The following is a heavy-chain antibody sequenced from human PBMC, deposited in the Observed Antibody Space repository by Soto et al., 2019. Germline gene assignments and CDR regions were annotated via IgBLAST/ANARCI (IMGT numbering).Heavy chain of an antibody. CDR3: AISQDRGGRTTFIY. CDR1: GFTVSNTY. D-gene: IGHD3-16*01. CDR2: INWKSDI. V-gene: IGHV3-9*01. J-gene: IGHJ4*02. Sequence: GGSLRLSCAASGFTVSNTYMTWVRQPPGKGLGWVSGINWKSDIGYADSVKGRFTISRDNAENSLYLQMNSLRAEDTALYYCAISQDRGGRTTFIYWGQGTQVTVSS.